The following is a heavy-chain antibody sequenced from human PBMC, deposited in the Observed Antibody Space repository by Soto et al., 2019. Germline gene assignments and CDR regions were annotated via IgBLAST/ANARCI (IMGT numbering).Heavy chain of an antibody. J-gene: IGHJ6*04. CDR1: GFTFSSYA. CDR2: IWYDGSNK. V-gene: IGHV3-33*08. D-gene: IGHD1-26*01. CDR3: ARDPPHRGSTYYYYSGMGV. Sequence: GGSLRLSCAASGFTFSSYAMHWVRQAPGKGLEWVAVIWYDGSNKYYADSVKGRFTTSRDNSKNTLYLQMNSLRAEDTAVYYCARDPPHRGSTYYYYSGMGVGAKGTRVTVSS.